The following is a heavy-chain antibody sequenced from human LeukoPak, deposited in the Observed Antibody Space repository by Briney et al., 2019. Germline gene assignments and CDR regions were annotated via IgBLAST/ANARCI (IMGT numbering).Heavy chain of an antibody. CDR3: ATWWGSDGMDV. J-gene: IGHJ6*02. CDR2: FDPVDGET. Sequence: EASVKVSCKVSGYTLTELSMHWVRQAPGKGLEWMGGFDPVDGETIYAQKFQGRVTMTEDTSTDTAYMELSSLRSEDTAVYYCATWWGSDGMDVWGQGTTVTVSS. D-gene: IGHD2-15*01. CDR1: GYTLTELS. V-gene: IGHV1-24*01.